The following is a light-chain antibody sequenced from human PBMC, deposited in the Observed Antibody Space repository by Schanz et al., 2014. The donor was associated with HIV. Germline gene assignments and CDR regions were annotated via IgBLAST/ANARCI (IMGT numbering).Light chain of an antibody. CDR2: DAS. J-gene: IGKJ3*01. CDR1: QSVSSY. Sequence: EIVLTQSPATLSLSPGERATLSCRASQSVSSYLAWYQQKPGQAPRLLIYDASNRATGIPARFSGSGSGTDFTLTISRLEPEDFAVYYCQQYGVSPFTFGPGTTVDIK. CDR3: QQYGVSPFT. V-gene: IGKV3-11*01.